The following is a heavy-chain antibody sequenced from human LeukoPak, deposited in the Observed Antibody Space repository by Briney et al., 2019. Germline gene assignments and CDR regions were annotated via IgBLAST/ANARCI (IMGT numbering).Heavy chain of an antibody. Sequence: WASVKVSCTASGGTFSSYAISWVRQAPGQGLEWMGGIIPIFGTANYAQKFQGRVTITADESTSTAYMELSSLRSEDTAVYYCARARRRDYGSGKFDYWGQGTLVTVSS. CDR1: GGTFSSYA. D-gene: IGHD3-10*01. J-gene: IGHJ4*02. CDR3: ARARRRDYGSGKFDY. V-gene: IGHV1-69*13. CDR2: IIPIFGTA.